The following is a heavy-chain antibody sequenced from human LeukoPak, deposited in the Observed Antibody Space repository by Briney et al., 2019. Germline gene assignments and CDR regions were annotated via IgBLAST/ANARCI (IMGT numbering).Heavy chain of an antibody. D-gene: IGHD3-16*01. Sequence: PGGSLRLSCAASGFTFSDYEVNWVRQAPGKGLKWVSYISSSGGTRYYADSVKGRFTISRDNAKNSLYLQMNSLRAEDTAVYYCATLRINYYYTMDVWGQGTTVSVSS. CDR3: ATLRINYYYTMDV. CDR1: GFTFSDYE. J-gene: IGHJ6*02. V-gene: IGHV3-48*03. CDR2: ISSSGGTR.